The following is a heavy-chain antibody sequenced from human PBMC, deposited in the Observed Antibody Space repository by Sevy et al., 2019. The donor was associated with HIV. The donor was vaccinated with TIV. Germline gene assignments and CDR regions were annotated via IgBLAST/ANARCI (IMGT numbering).Heavy chain of an antibody. CDR2: ISAYNSKT. D-gene: IGHD6-6*01. CDR1: GYTFTSYG. CDR3: ARDGQVYSSSSGDYYYNGMDV. J-gene: IGHJ6*02. Sequence: ASVKVSCKASGYTFTSYGITWVRQAPGQGLEWMGWISAYNSKTNFAQKFQDKFTMTTDTSTSTASLELRSLTSDDTAVYYCARDGQVYSSSSGDYYYNGMDVWGQGTTVTVSS. V-gene: IGHV1-18*04.